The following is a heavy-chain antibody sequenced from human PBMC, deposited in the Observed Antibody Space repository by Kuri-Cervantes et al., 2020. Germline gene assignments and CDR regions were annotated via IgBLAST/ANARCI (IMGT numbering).Heavy chain of an antibody. CDR2: IYYSGST. CDR3: ARGLGSSGWSLTRLPDNWFDP. Sequence: SETLSLTCTVSGGSISSSSYYWGWIRQPPGKGLEWIGSIYYSGSTYYNPSLKSRVTMSVDTSKNQFSLKLSSVTAADTAVYYCARGLGSSGWSLTRLPDNWFDPWGQGTLVTVSS. J-gene: IGHJ5*02. CDR1: GGSISSSSYY. V-gene: IGHV4-39*07. D-gene: IGHD6-19*01.